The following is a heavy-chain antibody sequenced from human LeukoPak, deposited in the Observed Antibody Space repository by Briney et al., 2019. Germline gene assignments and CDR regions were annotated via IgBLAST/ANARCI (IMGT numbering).Heavy chain of an antibody. CDR3: ARDLRAARYYYYGMDV. J-gene: IGHJ6*02. Sequence: SETLSLTCAVYGGSFSGYYWSWIRQPPGKGLEWIGEINHSGSTNYNPSLKSRVTISVDTSKNQFSLKLSSVTAADTAVYYCARDLRAARYYYYGMDVWGQGTTVTVSS. V-gene: IGHV4-34*01. D-gene: IGHD2-2*01. CDR2: INHSGST. CDR1: GGSFSGYY.